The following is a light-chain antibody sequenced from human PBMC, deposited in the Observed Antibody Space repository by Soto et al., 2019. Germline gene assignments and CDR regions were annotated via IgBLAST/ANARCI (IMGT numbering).Light chain of an antibody. Sequence: DIQMTQSPSSLSASVGDRATITCRASQGISSYLAWYQQKPGKVPKVLIYAASTLQSGVPSRFSGSGSGTDFTLTISSLQPEDFATYYCQQANSFPLTFGGGTKVDIK. CDR3: QQANSFPLT. CDR1: QGISSY. J-gene: IGKJ4*01. V-gene: IGKV1-27*01. CDR2: AAS.